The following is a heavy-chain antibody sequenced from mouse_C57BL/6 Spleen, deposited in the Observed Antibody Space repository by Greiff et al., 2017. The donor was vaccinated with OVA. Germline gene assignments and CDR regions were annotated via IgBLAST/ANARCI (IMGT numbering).Heavy chain of an antibody. CDR1: GFNIKNTY. CDR3: ARDYGCSYGYFGV. V-gene: IGHV14-3*01. CDR2: IDPANGNT. J-gene: IGHJ1*03. D-gene: IGHD1-1*01. Sequence: VQLQQSVAELVRPGASVKLSCTASGFNIKNTYMHWVKQRPEQGLEWIGRIDPANGNTKYAPKFQGKATITADTSSHTAYLQLISLTSEYTAIYYCARDYGCSYGYFGVWGTRATVTFSS.